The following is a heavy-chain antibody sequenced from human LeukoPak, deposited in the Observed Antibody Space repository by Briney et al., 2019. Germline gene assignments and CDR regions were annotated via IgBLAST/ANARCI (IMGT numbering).Heavy chain of an antibody. V-gene: IGHV4-59*08. Sequence: PSETLSLTCTVSGGSIGTYSWNWIRQPPGKGLEWIGYIYYSGTTNYNPSLKSRVTISVDTSKNQFSLKLSSVTAADTAVYYCARHPPYSSGWRNGLDYWGQGTLVTVSS. CDR1: GGSIGTYS. J-gene: IGHJ4*02. CDR2: IYYSGTT. D-gene: IGHD6-19*01. CDR3: ARHPPYSSGWRNGLDY.